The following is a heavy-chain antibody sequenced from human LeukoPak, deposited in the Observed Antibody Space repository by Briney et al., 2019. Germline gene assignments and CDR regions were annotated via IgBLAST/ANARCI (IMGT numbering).Heavy chain of an antibody. J-gene: IGHJ4*02. CDR3: ARRRGYGSYFDY. CDR1: GGSISSGGYY. V-gene: IGHV4-61*08. CDR2: IYYSGST. D-gene: IGHD5-12*01. Sequence: SETLSLTCTVSGGSISSGGYYWSWIRQHPGKGLEWIGYIYYSGSTNYNPSLKSRVTISVDTSKNQFSLKLSSVTAADTAVYYCARRRGYGSYFDYWGQGTLVTVSS.